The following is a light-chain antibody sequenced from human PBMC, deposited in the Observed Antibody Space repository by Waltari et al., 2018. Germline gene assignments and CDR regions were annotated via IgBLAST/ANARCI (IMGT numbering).Light chain of an antibody. Sequence: SCRASQSVRRALAWYQQKPGQAPRLLIYDASSSATGIPDRFSGSGSGTDFSLTISRLEAEDFAVYYCQHYVSLPATFGQGTKVEIK. CDR1: QSVRRA. CDR3: QHYVSLPAT. J-gene: IGKJ1*01. V-gene: IGKV3-20*01. CDR2: DAS.